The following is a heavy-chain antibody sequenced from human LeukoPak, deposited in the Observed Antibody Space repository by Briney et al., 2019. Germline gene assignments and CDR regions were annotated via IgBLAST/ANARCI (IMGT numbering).Heavy chain of an antibody. CDR3: ARQYSYGSRAFDY. D-gene: IGHD5-18*01. CDR2: ISSSGSTI. Sequence: GGSLRLSCAASGFTFSDYYMNWIRQAPGKGLEWVSYISSSGSTIYYADSVKGRFTISRDNAKNSLYLQMDSLRAEDTAVYYCARQYSYGSRAFDYWGQGTLVTVSS. V-gene: IGHV3-11*01. CDR1: GFTFSDYY. J-gene: IGHJ4*02.